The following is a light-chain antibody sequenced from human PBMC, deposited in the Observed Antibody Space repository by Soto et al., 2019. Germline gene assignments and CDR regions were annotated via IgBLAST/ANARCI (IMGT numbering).Light chain of an antibody. J-gene: IGKJ1*01. V-gene: IGKV3-20*01. CDR2: GAS. CDR1: QSISSTY. Sequence: EIVLTQSPGTLSLSPGERATLSCRASQSISSTYLAWYQQKPGQAPRLLIYGASSRATGIPDRFSGSGSGTDVILTISRLEPEDFAVYYCQQYGISPPWTFGQGTKVEIK. CDR3: QQYGISPPWT.